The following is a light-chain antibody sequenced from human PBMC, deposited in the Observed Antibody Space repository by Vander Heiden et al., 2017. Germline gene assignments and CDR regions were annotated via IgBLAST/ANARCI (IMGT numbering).Light chain of an antibody. CDR1: SSTIGPNC. CDR2: TNN. J-gene: IGLJ3*02. Sequence: SVLTQPPSASGTSGQRVTLSCSGSSSTIGPNCVYWYQQIPGTAPKLLIYTNNQRPSGVPDRFSGSKSGTSASLAISGLRSEDESYYYCAAWDDSLTGRVFGGGTKLTVL. V-gene: IGLV1-47*02. CDR3: AAWDDSLTGRV.